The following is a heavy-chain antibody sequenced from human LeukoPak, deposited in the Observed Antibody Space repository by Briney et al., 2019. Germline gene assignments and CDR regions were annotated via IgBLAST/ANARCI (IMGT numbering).Heavy chain of an antibody. D-gene: IGHD2-2*01. Sequence: GGSLRLSCAASGFTFSTYAMHWVRQAPGKGLEWVAFIRYDGSNKYYADSVKGRFTISRDNSKNMLYLQMNSLRAEDTAVYYCAKTDRAAAIDAFHIWGQGTMVTVSS. CDR1: GFTFSTYA. J-gene: IGHJ3*02. CDR2: IRYDGSNK. V-gene: IGHV3-30*02. CDR3: AKTDRAAAIDAFHI.